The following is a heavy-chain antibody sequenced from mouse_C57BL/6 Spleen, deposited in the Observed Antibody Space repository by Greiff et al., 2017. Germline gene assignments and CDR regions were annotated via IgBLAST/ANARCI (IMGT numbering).Heavy chain of an antibody. V-gene: IGHV1-15*01. CDR1: GYTFTDYE. D-gene: IGHD1-1*01. CDR2: IDPETGGT. Sequence: LQESGAELVRPGASVTLSCKASGYTFTDYEMHWVKQTPVHGLEWIGAIDPETGGTAYNQKFKGKAILTADKSSSTAYMELRSLTSEDSAVYYCTRSYYGTFDYWGQGTTLTVSS. CDR3: TRSYYGTFDY. J-gene: IGHJ2*01.